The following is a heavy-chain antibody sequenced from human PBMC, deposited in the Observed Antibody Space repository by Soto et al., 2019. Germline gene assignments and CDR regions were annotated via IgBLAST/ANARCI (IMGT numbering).Heavy chain of an antibody. D-gene: IGHD3-16*01. CDR3: TTLGGHPQYSYYYYGLDV. CDR2: IKSKTDGGTT. J-gene: IGHJ6*02. CDR1: GFTFSNAW. Sequence: GGSLRLSCAASGFTFSNAWMSWVRQAPGKGLEWVGRIKSKTDGGTTDYAAPVKGGFTISRDDSKNTLYLQMNSLKTEDTAVYYCTTLGGHPQYSYYYYGLDVWGQGTTVTVSS. V-gene: IGHV3-15*01.